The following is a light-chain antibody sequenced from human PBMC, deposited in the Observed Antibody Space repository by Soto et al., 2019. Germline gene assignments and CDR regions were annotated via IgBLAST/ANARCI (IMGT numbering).Light chain of an antibody. Sequence: EIVLTQSPATLSLSPGERGTLSCRASQSVSSYLAWYQQKPGQAPRLLIYDASNRATGIPARFSGSGSGTDFTLTSSSLEPEDFAVYYCQQRSDWITFGQGTRLEIK. J-gene: IGKJ5*01. CDR2: DAS. V-gene: IGKV3-11*01. CDR3: QQRSDWIT. CDR1: QSVSSY.